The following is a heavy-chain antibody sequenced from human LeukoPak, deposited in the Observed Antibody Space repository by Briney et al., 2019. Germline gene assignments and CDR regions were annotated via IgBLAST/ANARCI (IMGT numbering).Heavy chain of an antibody. Sequence: PGGSLGLSCAASGFTVISNYMSWVRQAPGKGLEWVSLIYSGGSTYYADSVRGRFTISRDNSKNTLCLQMNSLRAEDTAVYYCATTRYDAFDIWGQGTMVTVSS. J-gene: IGHJ3*02. CDR2: IYSGGST. V-gene: IGHV3-53*01. CDR1: GFTVISNY. D-gene: IGHD4-17*01. CDR3: ATTRYDAFDI.